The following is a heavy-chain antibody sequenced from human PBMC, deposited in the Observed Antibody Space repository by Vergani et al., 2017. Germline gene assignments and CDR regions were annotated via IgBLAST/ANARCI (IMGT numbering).Heavy chain of an antibody. CDR1: GYTFTGYY. D-gene: IGHD3-22*01. CDR2: INPNSGGT. Sequence: QVQLVQSGAEVKKPGASVKVSCKASGYTFTGYYMHWVRQAPGQGLEWMGWINPNSGGTNYAQKFQGRVTMTRDTSISTAYMELSRLRSDDTAVYYCASLPDYYDSSGYYQTSVLIDYWGQGTLVTVSS. J-gene: IGHJ4*02. CDR3: ASLPDYYDSSGYYQTSVLIDY. V-gene: IGHV1-2*02.